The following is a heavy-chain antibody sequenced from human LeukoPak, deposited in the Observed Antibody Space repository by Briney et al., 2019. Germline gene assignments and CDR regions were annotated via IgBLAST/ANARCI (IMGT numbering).Heavy chain of an antibody. D-gene: IGHD5-24*01. V-gene: IGHV4-38-2*01. CDR1: GYSISSGYY. Sequence: PSETLSLTCAVSGYSISSGYYWGWIRQPRGKGLEWIGSIYHSGSTYYNPSLKSRVTISVDTSKNQFSLKLSSVTAADTAVYYCAREMATTRMGYFDYWGQGTLVTVSS. CDR3: AREMATTRMGYFDY. CDR2: IYHSGST. J-gene: IGHJ4*02.